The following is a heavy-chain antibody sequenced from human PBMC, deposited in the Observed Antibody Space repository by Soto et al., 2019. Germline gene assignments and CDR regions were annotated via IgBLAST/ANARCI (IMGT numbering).Heavy chain of an antibody. Sequence: KLSETLSLTCTVSSGFISSYFWSWIRQAPGKGLEWIAFKYDTGSTNYNPSLKRRVSIAVDASKNQISLTVNSVTAADTAVYYCARGWSSSWPYWGQGILVTVSS. CDR1: SGFISSYF. CDR2: KYDTGST. V-gene: IGHV4-59*01. D-gene: IGHD6-13*01. CDR3: ARGWSSSWPY. J-gene: IGHJ4*02.